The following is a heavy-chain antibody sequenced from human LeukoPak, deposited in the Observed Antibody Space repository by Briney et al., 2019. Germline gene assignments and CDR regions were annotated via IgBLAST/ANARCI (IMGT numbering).Heavy chain of an antibody. CDR1: GFTFSSYS. V-gene: IGHV3-21*01. Sequence: GGSLRLSCAASGFTFSSYSMNWVRQAPGKGLEWVSSISSSSSSYIYYADSVKGRFTISRDNAKNSLYLQMNSLRAEDTAVYYCARDQRELPAFGGYDYWGQGTLVTVSS. J-gene: IGHJ4*02. D-gene: IGHD1-26*01. CDR2: ISSSSSSYI. CDR3: ARDQRELPAFGGYDY.